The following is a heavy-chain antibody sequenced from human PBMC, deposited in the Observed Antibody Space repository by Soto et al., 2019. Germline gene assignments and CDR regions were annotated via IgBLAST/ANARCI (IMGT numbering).Heavy chain of an antibody. Sequence: QVQLVQSGAEVKKPGSSVKVSCKASGGTFSSYDISWVRQAPEQGLEWMGGIIPIFGTANYAQKFQGRVTITADESTSTAYMELSSLRSEDTAVYYCARQSGYYYIRGMDVWGQGTTVTVSS. D-gene: IGHD3-22*01. CDR2: IIPIFGTA. J-gene: IGHJ6*02. CDR3: ARQSGYYYIRGMDV. CDR1: GGTFSSYD. V-gene: IGHV1-69*12.